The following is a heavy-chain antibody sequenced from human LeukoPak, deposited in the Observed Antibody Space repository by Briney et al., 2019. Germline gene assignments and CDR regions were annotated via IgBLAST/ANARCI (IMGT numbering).Heavy chain of an antibody. Sequence: SETLSLTCTVSGGSISSYYWSWIRQPPGKGLEWIGYIYYSGSTNYNPSLKSRVTISVDTSKNQFSLKLSSVTAADTAVYYCARGGYSSGWPIDYWGQGTLVTVSS. J-gene: IGHJ4*02. CDR3: ARGGYSSGWPIDY. D-gene: IGHD6-19*01. V-gene: IGHV4-59*01. CDR2: IYYSGST. CDR1: GGSISSYY.